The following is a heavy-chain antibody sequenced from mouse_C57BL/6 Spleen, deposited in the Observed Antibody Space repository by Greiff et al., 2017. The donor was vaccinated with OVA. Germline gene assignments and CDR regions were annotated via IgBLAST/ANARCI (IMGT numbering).Heavy chain of an antibody. CDR2: IDPETGGT. V-gene: IGHV1-15*01. Sequence: QVQLKESGAELVRPGASVTLSCKASGYTFTDYEMHWVKQTPVHGLEWIGAIDPETGGTAYNQKFKGKAILTADKSSSTAYMELRSLTSEDSAVYYCTRCFITTVVDYWGQGTTLTVSS. CDR1: GYTFTDYE. J-gene: IGHJ2*01. D-gene: IGHD1-1*01. CDR3: TRCFITTVVDY.